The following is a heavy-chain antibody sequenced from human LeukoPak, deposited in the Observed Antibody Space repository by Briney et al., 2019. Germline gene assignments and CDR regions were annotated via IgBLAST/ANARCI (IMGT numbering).Heavy chain of an antibody. D-gene: IGHD2-2*01. CDR3: ARAGIVVVPAANGAFDI. CDR1: GGSISSYY. Sequence: PSETLSLTCTVSGGSISSYYWSWIRQPAGKGLEWIGRIYTSGSTNYNPSLKSRVTISVDTSKNQFSLKLSSVTAADTAVYYCARAGIVVVPAANGAFDIWGQGTMVTVSS. CDR2: IYTSGST. V-gene: IGHV4-4*07. J-gene: IGHJ3*02.